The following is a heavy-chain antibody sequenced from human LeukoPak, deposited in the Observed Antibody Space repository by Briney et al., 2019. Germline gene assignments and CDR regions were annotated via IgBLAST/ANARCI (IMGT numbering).Heavy chain of an antibody. Sequence: ASVKVSCKASGYTFSNNIISWARQAPGQGLEWMGWISAYNGNTNYAQKLQGRVTMTTDTSTSTAYMELRSLRSDDTAVYYCARVAIVVGLDAFDIWGQGTMVTVSS. CDR3: ARVAIVVGLDAFDI. J-gene: IGHJ3*02. CDR1: GYTFSNNI. D-gene: IGHD3-22*01. V-gene: IGHV1-18*01. CDR2: ISAYNGNT.